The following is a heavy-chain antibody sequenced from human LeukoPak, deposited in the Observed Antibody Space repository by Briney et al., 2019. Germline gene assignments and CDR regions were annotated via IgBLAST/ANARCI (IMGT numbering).Heavy chain of an antibody. Sequence: ASVKVSCKASGGTFSSYAISWVRQAPGQGLEWVGRIIPILGIANYAQKFQGRVTITADKSTSTAYMELSSLRSEDTAVYYCARDTYCGGDCLGGWFDPWGQGTLVTVSS. CDR3: ARDTYCGGDCLGGWFDP. CDR2: IIPILGIA. CDR1: GGTFSSYA. V-gene: IGHV1-69*04. D-gene: IGHD2-21*02. J-gene: IGHJ5*02.